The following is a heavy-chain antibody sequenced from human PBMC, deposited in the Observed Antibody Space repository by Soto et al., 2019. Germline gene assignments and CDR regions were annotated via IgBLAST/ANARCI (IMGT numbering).Heavy chain of an antibody. V-gene: IGHV1-3*01. J-gene: IGHJ4*02. CDR1: GYTFTSYA. CDR3: ARESRITMVRGRELDFDY. Sequence: ASVKVSCKASGYTFTSYAMHWVRQAPGQRLEWMGWINAGNGNTKYSQKFQGRVTITRDTSASTAYMELSSLRSEDTAVYYCARESRITMVRGRELDFDYWGQGTLVTVSS. D-gene: IGHD3-10*01. CDR2: INAGNGNT.